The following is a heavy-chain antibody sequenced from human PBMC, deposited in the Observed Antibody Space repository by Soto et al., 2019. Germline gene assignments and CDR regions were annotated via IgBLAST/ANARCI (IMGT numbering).Heavy chain of an antibody. CDR1: GFTFNTYS. V-gene: IGHV3-33*01. CDR3: ARAGGTTVTGLWHFDS. D-gene: IGHD4-17*01. CDR2: IWYDGTQK. J-gene: IGHJ4*02. Sequence: GGSVRLSCEASGFTFNTYSMHWVRQPPGKGLEWLAAIWYDGTQKYYADSVKGRFIISRDNSKKTLYLEMDSLRAEDTAVYYCARAGGTTVTGLWHFDSWGQGTLVTVSS.